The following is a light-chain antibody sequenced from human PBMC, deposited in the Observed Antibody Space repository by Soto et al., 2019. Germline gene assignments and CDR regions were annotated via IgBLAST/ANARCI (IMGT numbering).Light chain of an antibody. V-gene: IGLV2-14*03. Sequence: QSALTQPASASGSPGQSITISCTGSSSDIGGYNFVSWYQQYPGKAPKLIIYDVNNRPSGVSNRFSGSKSGNTASLTISGLQAEDEADYYCNSYASTTTLVFGAGTKLTVL. J-gene: IGLJ1*01. CDR2: DVN. CDR3: NSYASTTTLV. CDR1: SSDIGGYNF.